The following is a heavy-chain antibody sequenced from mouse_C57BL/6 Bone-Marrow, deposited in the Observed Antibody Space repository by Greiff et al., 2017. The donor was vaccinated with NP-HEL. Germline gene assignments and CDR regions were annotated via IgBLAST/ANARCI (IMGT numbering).Heavy chain of an antibody. D-gene: IGHD3-3*01. Sequence: EVKLMESGGGLVQPGGSLSLSCAASGFTFTDYYMSWVRQPPGKALEWLGFIRHKANGYTTEYSASVKGRFIISRDNSQSILYLQMNALRAEDSATYYCARYGGTRDYFDYWGQGTTLTVSS. CDR2: IRHKANGYTT. V-gene: IGHV7-3*01. J-gene: IGHJ2*01. CDR3: ARYGGTRDYFDY. CDR1: GFTFTDYY.